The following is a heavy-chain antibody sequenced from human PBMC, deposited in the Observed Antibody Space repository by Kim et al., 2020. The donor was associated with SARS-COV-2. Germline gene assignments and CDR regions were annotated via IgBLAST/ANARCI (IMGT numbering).Heavy chain of an antibody. V-gene: IGHV4-59*13. CDR2: IYYSGST. J-gene: IGHJ5*02. D-gene: IGHD6-13*01. Sequence: SETLSLTCSVSGGSISSYYWSWIRQPPGKGLEWIGYIYYSGSTNYNPSLKSRVTISVDTSKNQFSLKLSSVTAADTAVYYCARVLYSYNWFDPWGQGTLVTVSS. CDR1: GGSISSYY. CDR3: ARVLYSYNWFDP.